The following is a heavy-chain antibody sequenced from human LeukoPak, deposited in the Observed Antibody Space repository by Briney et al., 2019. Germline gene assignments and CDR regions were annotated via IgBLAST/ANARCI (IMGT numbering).Heavy chain of an antibody. D-gene: IGHD3-22*01. V-gene: IGHV3-30*02. CDR2: IRYDGSNK. CDR1: GFTFSSYG. J-gene: IGHJ4*02. CDR3: ARAPGTMIVVDY. Sequence: TGGSLSLSCAASGFTFSSYGMHWVRQAPGKGLEWVAFIRYDGSNKYYADSVKGRFTISRDNSKNTLYLQMNSLRPDDTAVYYCARAPGTMIVVDYWGQGTLVTVSS.